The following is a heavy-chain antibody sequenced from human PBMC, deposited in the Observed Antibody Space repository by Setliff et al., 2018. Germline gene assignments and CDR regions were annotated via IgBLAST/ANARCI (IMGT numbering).Heavy chain of an antibody. CDR3: TPWTGTSRLHY. V-gene: IGHV3-49*04. CDR1: GFAFGDYA. Sequence: TGGSLRLSCTASGFAFGDYAMSWVRQAPGKGLEWIGLIKNKGYGETTEFAASVKGRFTISRDDSKSIAYLHMSSLKTEDTAVYYCTPWTGTSRLHYWGQGTLVTVSS. CDR2: IKNKGYGETT. D-gene: IGHD1-7*01. J-gene: IGHJ4*02.